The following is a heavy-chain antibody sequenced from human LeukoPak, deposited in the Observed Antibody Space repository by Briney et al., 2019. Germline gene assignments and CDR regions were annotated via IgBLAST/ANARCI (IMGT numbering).Heavy chain of an antibody. V-gene: IGHV3-23*01. CDR2: ISGSGSST. CDR3: AKVSGWANFFDY. CDR1: GFTFSSYA. D-gene: IGHD4/OR15-4a*01. J-gene: IGHJ4*02. Sequence: GGSLRLSCAASGFTFSSYAMSWVRQAPGKGREGVAAISGSGSSTYYADSVKGRFTISRDNSKNTLYLQMNSLRAEDTAVYYCAKVSGWANFFDYWGQGTLVTVSS.